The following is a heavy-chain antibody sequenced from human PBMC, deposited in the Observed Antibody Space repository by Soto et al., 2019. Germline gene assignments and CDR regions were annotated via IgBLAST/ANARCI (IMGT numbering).Heavy chain of an antibody. CDR1: GGPISNYY. D-gene: IGHD6-19*01. CDR3: AREGAGYSSGWYEGWFDP. CDR2: IYYSGST. Sequence: SETLSLTCTVSGGPISNYYWSWIRQPPWKGLEWIGYIYYSGSTNYNPSLKSRVTISVDTSKNQFSLKLSSVTAPDTAVYYCAREGAGYSSGWYEGWFDPWGHGTLVTVSS. J-gene: IGHJ5*02. V-gene: IGHV4-59*01.